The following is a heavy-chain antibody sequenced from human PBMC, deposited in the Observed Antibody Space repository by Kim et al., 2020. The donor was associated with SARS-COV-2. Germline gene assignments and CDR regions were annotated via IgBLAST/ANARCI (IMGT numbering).Heavy chain of an antibody. CDR1: GYTFTGYY. CDR3: ARKGVTMVRGPKGWWFDP. D-gene: IGHD3-10*01. Sequence: ASVKVSCKASGYTFTGYYMHWVRQAPGQGLEWMGWINPNSGGTNYAQKFQGRVTMTRDTSISTAYMELSRLRSDDTAVYYCARKGVTMVRGPKGWWFDPWGQGTLVTVSS. CDR2: INPNSGGT. J-gene: IGHJ5*02. V-gene: IGHV1-2*02.